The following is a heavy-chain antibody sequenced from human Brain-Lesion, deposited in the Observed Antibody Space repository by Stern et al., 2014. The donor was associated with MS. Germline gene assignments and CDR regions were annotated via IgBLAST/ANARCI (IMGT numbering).Heavy chain of an antibody. V-gene: IGHV4-4*02. D-gene: IGHD6-13*01. CDR3: ARFPASRPHVFDS. CDR1: GGSISSSNW. Sequence: VQLVESGPGLVKPSGTLSLTCAVSGGSISSSNWWSWVRQSPGKGLEWVGETDHRGGTIYNPSRKGPVTVSVDKSKNRLALHLRSVTAADTAVYFCARFPASRPHVFDSWGQGTLVTVSS. CDR2: TDHRGGT. J-gene: IGHJ4*02.